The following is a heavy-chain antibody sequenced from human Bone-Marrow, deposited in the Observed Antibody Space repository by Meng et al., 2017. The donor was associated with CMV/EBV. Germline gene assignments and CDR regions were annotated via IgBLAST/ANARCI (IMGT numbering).Heavy chain of an antibody. CDR3: ATRRSSTSYYDSSGEAFDI. CDR2: ISSSSSFI. V-gene: IGHV3-21*01. J-gene: IGHJ3*02. Sequence: GESLKISCAASGFTFSSYSMNWVRQAPGKGLEWVSSISSSSSFIYYADSVKGRFTISRDNAKNSLYLQMNSLRAEDTAVYYCATRRSSTSYYDSSGEAFDIWGQGTMVTVSS. D-gene: IGHD3-22*01. CDR1: GFTFSSYS.